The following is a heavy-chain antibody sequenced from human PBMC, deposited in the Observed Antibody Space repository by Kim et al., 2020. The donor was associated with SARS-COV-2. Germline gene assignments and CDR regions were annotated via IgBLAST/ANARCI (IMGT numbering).Heavy chain of an antibody. CDR2: IYYSGST. V-gene: IGHV4-39*07. J-gene: IGHJ4*02. Sequence: SETLSLTCTVSGGSISSSSYYWGWIRQPPGKGLEWIGSIYYSGSTYYNPSLKSRVTISVDTSKNQFSLKLSSVTAADTAVYYCARLSSGYYYGHYWGQGTLVTVSS. D-gene: IGHD3-22*01. CDR1: GGSISSSSYY. CDR3: ARLSSGYYYGHY.